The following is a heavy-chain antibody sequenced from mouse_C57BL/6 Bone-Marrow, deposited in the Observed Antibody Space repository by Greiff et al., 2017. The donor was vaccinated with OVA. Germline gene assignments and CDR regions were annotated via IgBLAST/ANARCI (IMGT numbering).Heavy chain of an antibody. CDR1: GFTFTDYY. CDR3: ARYDYDGAWFAY. J-gene: IGHJ3*01. V-gene: IGHV7-3*01. D-gene: IGHD2-4*01. CDR2: IRNKANGYTT. Sequence: EVQRVESGGGLVQPGGSLSLSCAASGFTFTDYYMSWVRQPPGKALEWLGFIRNKANGYTTEYSASVKGRFTISRDNPQSILYLQMNALRAEDSATYYCARYDYDGAWFAYWGQGTLVTVSA.